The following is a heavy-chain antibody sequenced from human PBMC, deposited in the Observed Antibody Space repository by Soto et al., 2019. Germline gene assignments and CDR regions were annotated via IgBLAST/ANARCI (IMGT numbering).Heavy chain of an antibody. J-gene: IGHJ3*01. CDR1: GGTFGNYA. V-gene: IGHV1-69*18. CDR3: ARMGHPLSGAFDL. Sequence: QVQLVQSGAEVKKPGSPVKVSCKASGGTFGNYAVSWLRQAPGQGLAWMGTIIPVFTKATYAQKFQGRVTITADDSSTTAYMELNSLRSEDTAIYYCARMGHPLSGAFDLWGQGTMVTVSS. CDR2: IIPVFTKA. D-gene: IGHD3-10*01.